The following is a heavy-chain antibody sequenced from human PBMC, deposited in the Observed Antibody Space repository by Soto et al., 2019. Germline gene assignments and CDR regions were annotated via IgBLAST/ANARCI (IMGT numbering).Heavy chain of an antibody. V-gene: IGHV3-15*07. D-gene: IGHD2-15*01. J-gene: IGHJ6*02. Sequence: EVQLVESGGGSVKPGGSLTLSCAASGFAFSNAWMNWVRQAPGKGLEWVGRIKTKTHGETTDYAAPVKGRFSISRDDSKYTLYLQMSNLKADDTAVYYCTTGSVEGVWGQGTTVTVSS. CDR1: GFAFSNAW. CDR3: TTGSVEGV. CDR2: IKTKTHGETT.